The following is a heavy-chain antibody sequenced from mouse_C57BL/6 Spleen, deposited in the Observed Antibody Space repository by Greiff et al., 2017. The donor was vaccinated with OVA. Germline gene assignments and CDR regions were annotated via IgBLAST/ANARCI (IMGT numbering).Heavy chain of an antibody. CDR3: ARGDDYDTFDY. CDR1: GYTFTSYW. V-gene: IGHV1-61*01. CDR2: IYPSDSET. Sequence: VQLQQPGAELVRPGSSVKLSCKASGYTFTSYWMDWVKQRPGQGLEWIGNIYPSDSETPYNQKFKDKATLTVDKSSSTAYMQLSSLTSEYSAVYYCARGDDYDTFDYWGQGTTLTVSS. D-gene: IGHD2-4*01. J-gene: IGHJ2*01.